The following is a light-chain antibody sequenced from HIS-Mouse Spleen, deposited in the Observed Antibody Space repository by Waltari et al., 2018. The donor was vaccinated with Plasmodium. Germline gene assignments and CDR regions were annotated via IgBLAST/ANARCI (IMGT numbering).Light chain of an antibody. V-gene: IGKV1-39*01. CDR3: QQSYSTWT. Sequence: DIQMTQSPSSLSASVGDRVTITCRASQSISSYLNWYQQKPGKAPKLLIYAASSLQRGVPSRFSGSGSGTDFILTISSLQPEYFATYYCQQSYSTWTFGQGTKVEIK. CDR2: AAS. CDR1: QSISSY. J-gene: IGKJ1*01.